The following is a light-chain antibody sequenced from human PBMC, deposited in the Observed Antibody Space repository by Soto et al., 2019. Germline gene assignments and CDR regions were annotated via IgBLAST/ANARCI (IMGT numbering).Light chain of an antibody. J-gene: IGKJ1*01. V-gene: IGKV3-20*01. CDR3: QLYGSPART. Sequence: EIVLMQSPGTLSLSPGERATLSCRASQTVSSNSLAWYHQKPGQAPRLLIYGASSRATGIPDRFSGSGSGTDFTLTISRLEPEDLPVYYCQLYGSPARTFGQGTKVEIK. CDR1: QTVSSNS. CDR2: GAS.